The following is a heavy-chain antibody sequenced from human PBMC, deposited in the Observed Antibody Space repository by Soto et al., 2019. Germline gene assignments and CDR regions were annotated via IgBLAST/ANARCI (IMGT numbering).Heavy chain of an antibody. D-gene: IGHD6-19*01. Sequence: EVQLLESGGGLVQPGGSLRLSCAASGFTFSSYAMSWVRQAPGKGLEWVSAISGSGGSTYYADSVKGRFTISRDNSKNTQYLQMNSLRAEDTAVYGCAKGYSSGCYVDCFDPWGQGTLVTVSS. CDR2: ISGSGGST. V-gene: IGHV3-23*01. CDR3: AKGYSSGCYVDCFDP. CDR1: GFTFSSYA. J-gene: IGHJ5*02.